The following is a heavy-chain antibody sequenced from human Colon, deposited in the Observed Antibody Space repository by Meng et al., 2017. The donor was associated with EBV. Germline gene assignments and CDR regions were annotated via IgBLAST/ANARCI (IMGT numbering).Heavy chain of an antibody. CDR1: GGSISSSNW. CDR3: MRDLLVLEKNEV. Sequence: HVQLQESGPGLVKPSETLSLTCAVSGGSISSSNWWGWVRQSPEKGLEWIGEIFHSGLTNYNPSLQSRVTISVDKSKNQFSLEVTSVTAADTAIYYCMRDLLVLEKNEVWGRGTLVTVPS. CDR2: IFHSGLT. V-gene: IGHV4-4*02. D-gene: IGHD1-1*01. J-gene: IGHJ2*01.